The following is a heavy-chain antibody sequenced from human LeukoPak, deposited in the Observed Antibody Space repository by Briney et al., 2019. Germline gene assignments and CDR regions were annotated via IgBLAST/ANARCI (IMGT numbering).Heavy chain of an antibody. CDR3: AKDVGYYDSSDAFDI. D-gene: IGHD3-22*01. CDR1: GFTFSSYG. CDR2: ISYDGSNK. Sequence: GGSLRLSCAASGFTFSSYGMHWVRQAPGKGLEWVAVISYDGSNKYYADSVKGRFTISRDNSKNTLYLQMNSLRAEDTAVYYCAKDVGYYDSSDAFDIWGQGTMVTVSS. J-gene: IGHJ3*02. V-gene: IGHV3-30*18.